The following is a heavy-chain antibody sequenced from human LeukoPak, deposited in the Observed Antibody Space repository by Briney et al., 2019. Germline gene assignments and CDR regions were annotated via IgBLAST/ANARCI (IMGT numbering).Heavy chain of an antibody. CDR1: GGSISSSSYY. CDR2: IYYSGST. Sequence: SETLSLTCTVPGGSISSSSYYWGWIRQPPGKGLEWIGSIYYSGSTYYNPSLKSRVTISVDTSKNQFSLKLNSVTAADTAMYHCARDRDVDDFDYWGRGTLVIVSS. CDR3: ARDRDVDDFDY. D-gene: IGHD2-15*01. V-gene: IGHV4-39*07. J-gene: IGHJ4*01.